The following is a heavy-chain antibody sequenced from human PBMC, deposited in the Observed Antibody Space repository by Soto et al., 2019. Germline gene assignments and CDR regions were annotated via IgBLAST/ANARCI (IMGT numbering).Heavy chain of an antibody. D-gene: IGHD6-13*01. CDR3: ARGQGRYSNSWYYFDY. CDR2: INPNSGGT. V-gene: IGHV1-2*04. CDR1: GYTFTGYY. J-gene: IGHJ4*02. Sequence: ASVKVSCKASGYTFTGYYMHWVRQAPGQGLEWMGWINPNSGGTNYAQKFQGWVTMTRDTSISTAYMELSRLRSDDTAVYYCARGQGRYSNSWYYFDYWGQGTLVTVSS.